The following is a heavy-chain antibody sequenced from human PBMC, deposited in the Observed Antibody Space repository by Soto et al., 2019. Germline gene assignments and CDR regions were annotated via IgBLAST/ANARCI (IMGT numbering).Heavy chain of an antibody. V-gene: IGHV1-18*01. D-gene: IGHD5-12*01. Sequence: QVHLVQSGVEVKTPGASVKVSCQASGYTFFTYDISWVRQAPGQWLEWMGWISTYSGDTKYAQKFQGRVTMTTDTSTTTAYLELRSLRSDDTAVYYCARHHGPTTSENWFDPWGQGTLVPVSS. CDR2: ISTYSGDT. CDR3: ARHHGPTTSENWFDP. J-gene: IGHJ5*02. CDR1: GYTFFTYD.